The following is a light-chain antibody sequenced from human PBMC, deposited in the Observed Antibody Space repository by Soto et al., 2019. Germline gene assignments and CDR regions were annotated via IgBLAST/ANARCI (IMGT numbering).Light chain of an antibody. CDR2: DVS. J-gene: IGLJ1*01. CDR3: CSYAGNYYV. Sequence: ALTQPRSVSGSPGQSVTISCTGTSSDVGGYNYVSWYQQHPGKAPKLMISDVSKRPSGVPDRFSGSKSGNTASLTISGLQAEDEADYYCCSYAGNYYVFGTGTKLTVL. CDR1: SSDVGGYNY. V-gene: IGLV2-11*01.